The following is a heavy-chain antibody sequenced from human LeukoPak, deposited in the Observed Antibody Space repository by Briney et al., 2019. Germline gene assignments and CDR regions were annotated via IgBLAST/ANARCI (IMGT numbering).Heavy chain of an antibody. V-gene: IGHV1-69*13. J-gene: IGHJ4*02. CDR3: AREKRYYDYVWGSYRYPYYFDY. CDR1: GGTFSSYA. D-gene: IGHD3-16*02. Sequence: SVKVSCKASGGTFSSYAISWVRQAPGQGLEWIGGIIPIFGTANYAQKFQGRVTITADESTSTAYMELSSLRSEDTAVYYCAREKRYYDYVWGSYRYPYYFDYWGQGTLVTVSS. CDR2: IIPIFGTA.